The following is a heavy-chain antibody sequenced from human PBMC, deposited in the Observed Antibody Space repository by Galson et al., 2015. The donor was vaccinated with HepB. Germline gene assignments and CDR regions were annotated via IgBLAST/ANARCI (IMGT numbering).Heavy chain of an antibody. Sequence: SVKVSCKASGYTFTSYAMHWVRQAPGQRLEWMGWINAGNGNTKYSQKFQGRVTITRDTSASTAYMELSSLRSEDTAVYYCARVFQQGSRGLLPWGQGTLVTVSS. CDR1: GYTFTSYA. J-gene: IGHJ4*02. V-gene: IGHV1-3*01. CDR2: INAGNGNT. CDR3: ARVFQQGSRGLLP. D-gene: IGHD2-15*01.